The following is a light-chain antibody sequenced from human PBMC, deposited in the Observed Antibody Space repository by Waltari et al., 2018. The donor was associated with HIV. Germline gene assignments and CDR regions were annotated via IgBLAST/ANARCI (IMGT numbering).Light chain of an antibody. Sequence: SYVLTQPPSASVAPGKTASLTCGRNNLARKSAPWYQQKPGQAPVLVIYYDRDRPPGIPERFSGSNSGNTATLTISRVEAGDEADYYCQVWEVSGDHPVFGGGTKLTVL. V-gene: IGLV3-21*01. CDR1: NLARKS. CDR3: QVWEVSGDHPV. J-gene: IGLJ3*02. CDR2: YDR.